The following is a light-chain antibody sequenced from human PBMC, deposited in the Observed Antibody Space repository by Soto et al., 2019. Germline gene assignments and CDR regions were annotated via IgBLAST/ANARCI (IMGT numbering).Light chain of an antibody. V-gene: IGKV3-11*01. J-gene: IGKJ5*01. CDR2: EAS. Sequence: EIVLTQSPAALSLSPGERATLSCRASRNIGSSLTWYQKQPGQPPRLLIYEASTRATGIPARFSGSGSGTDFTLNIISLEPEDFAVYYCQQRSDWPITFGPGTRLDIK. CDR1: RNIGSS. CDR3: QQRSDWPIT.